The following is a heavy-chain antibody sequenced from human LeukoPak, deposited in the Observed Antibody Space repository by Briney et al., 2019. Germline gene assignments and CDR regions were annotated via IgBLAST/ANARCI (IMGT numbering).Heavy chain of an antibody. CDR3: AKEIEYSYGVVGGFYYFDY. CDR2: IRYDGSNK. V-gene: IGHV3-30*02. Sequence: GGSPRLSCAASGFTFSSYGMHWVRQAPGKGLEWVAFIRYDGSNKYYADSVKGRFTISRDNSKNTLYLQMNSLRAEDTAVYYCAKEIEYSYGVVGGFYYFDYWGQGTLVTVSS. D-gene: IGHD5-18*01. CDR1: GFTFSSYG. J-gene: IGHJ4*02.